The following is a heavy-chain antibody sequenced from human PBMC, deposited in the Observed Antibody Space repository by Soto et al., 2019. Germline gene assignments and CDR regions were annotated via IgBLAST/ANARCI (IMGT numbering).Heavy chain of an antibody. V-gene: IGHV1-18*01. CDR2: ISFYNGHT. CDR3: ASATSIAVAGKET. J-gene: IGHJ4*02. CDR1: GDTVTKYG. D-gene: IGHD6-19*01. Sequence: QVQLVQSGGEVKKPGASVKVSCKASGDTVTKYGISWVRQAPGQGLEGLGWISFYNGHTNYALKFQDRITFTTDTSTSTASMEVRSLTSDVTAVYYCASATSIAVAGKETWGQGTLVTVSS.